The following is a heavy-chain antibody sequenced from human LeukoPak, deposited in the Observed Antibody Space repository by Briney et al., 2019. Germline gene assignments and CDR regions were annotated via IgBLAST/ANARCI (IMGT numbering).Heavy chain of an antibody. D-gene: IGHD3-10*01. J-gene: IGHJ4*02. CDR1: GYTFTSYD. V-gene: IGHV1-8*01. CDR2: MNPNSGDT. CDR3: ARGGFGSGSYSDY. Sequence: GASVKVSCKASGYTFTSYDINWVRQATGQGIEWLGWMNPNSGDTGYVQKFQGRVTMTRDTSISTAYMELSSLRSEDTAVYYCARGGFGSGSYSDYWGQGTLVTVSS.